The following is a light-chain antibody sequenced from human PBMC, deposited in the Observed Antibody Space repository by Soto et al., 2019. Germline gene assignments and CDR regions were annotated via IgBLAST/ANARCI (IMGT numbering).Light chain of an antibody. J-gene: IGLJ1*01. CDR2: RNT. CDR1: SSDIGAGYD. Sequence: QSVLTQPPSVSGAPGQGVTISCTGSSSDIGAGYDVQWYQHLPGSAPKLLIFRNTDRPSGVPGRFSGSKSGTSASLAITGLQAEDEADYYCQTYDNSLSAHYVFGTGTKVTVL. V-gene: IGLV1-40*01. CDR3: QTYDNSLSAHYV.